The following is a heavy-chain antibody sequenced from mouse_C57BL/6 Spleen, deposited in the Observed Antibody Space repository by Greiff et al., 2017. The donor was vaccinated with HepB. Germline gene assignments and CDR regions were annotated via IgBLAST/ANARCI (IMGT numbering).Heavy chain of an antibody. CDR1: GYTFTSYW. CDR3: ARSGDYDDWFAY. Sequence: VQLQQPGAELVKPGASVKMSCKASGYTFTSYWLTWVKQRPGQGLEWIGDIYPGRGSTNYNEKFKSKATLTVDTSSSTAYMQLSSLTSEDSAVYYCARSGDYDDWFAYWGQGTLVTVSA. J-gene: IGHJ3*01. V-gene: IGHV1-55*01. D-gene: IGHD2-4*01. CDR2: IYPGRGST.